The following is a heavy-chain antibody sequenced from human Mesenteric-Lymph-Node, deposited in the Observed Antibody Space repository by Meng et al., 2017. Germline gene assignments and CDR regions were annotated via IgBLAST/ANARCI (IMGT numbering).Heavy chain of an antibody. J-gene: IGHJ4*02. D-gene: IGHD4-17*01. CDR3: AREPDYGDYFAYFDY. V-gene: IGHV1-69*05. CDR2: IIPIFGTA. CDR1: GGTFSSYA. Sequence: SVKVSCKGSGGTFSSYAISWVRQAPGQGLEWMGGIIPIFGTANYAQKFQGRVTITTDASTSTAYMELSSLRSEDTAGYYCAREPDYGDYFAYFDYWGQGTLVTVSS.